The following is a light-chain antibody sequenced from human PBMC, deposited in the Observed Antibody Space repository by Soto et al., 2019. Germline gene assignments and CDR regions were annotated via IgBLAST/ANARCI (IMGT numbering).Light chain of an antibody. CDR1: QVISSW. Sequence: DIQMTQSPSSVSASVGDRVTITCRATQVISSWLAWYQQKPGKAPKLLIYDTSNLQSGVPSRFSGSGSGTDFTLTITSLQPEDFATYYCQQANSFPYTFGQGTKLEIK. CDR2: DTS. CDR3: QQANSFPYT. V-gene: IGKV1-12*01. J-gene: IGKJ2*01.